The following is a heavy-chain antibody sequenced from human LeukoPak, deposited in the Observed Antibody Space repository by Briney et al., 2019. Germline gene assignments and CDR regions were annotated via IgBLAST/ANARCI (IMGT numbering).Heavy chain of an antibody. CDR3: ARFGPVLRYFDWLLPYYYYMDV. CDR2: IKQDGSEK. V-gene: IGHV3-7*01. D-gene: IGHD3-9*01. Sequence: GGSLRLSCAASGFTFSSYWMSWVRQAPGKGLEWVANIKQDGSEKYYVDSVKGRFTISRDNAKNSLYLQMNSLRAEDTAVYYCARFGPVLRYFDWLLPYYYYMDVWGKGTTVTVSS. J-gene: IGHJ6*03. CDR1: GFTFSSYW.